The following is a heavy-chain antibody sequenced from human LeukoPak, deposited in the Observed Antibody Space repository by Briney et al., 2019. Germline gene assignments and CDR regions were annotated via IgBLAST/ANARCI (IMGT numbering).Heavy chain of an antibody. V-gene: IGHV3-9*01. J-gene: IGHJ4*02. CDR2: ISWNSGSI. CDR3: AKAALHRRYCSGGSCYSFFDY. Sequence: GGSLRLSCAASGFTFDDYAMHWVRHAPGKGLEWVSGISWNSGSIGYADSVKGRFTISRDNAKNSLYLQMNSLRAEDTALYYCAKAALHRRYCSGGSCYSFFDYWGQGTLVTVSS. CDR1: GFTFDDYA. D-gene: IGHD2-15*01.